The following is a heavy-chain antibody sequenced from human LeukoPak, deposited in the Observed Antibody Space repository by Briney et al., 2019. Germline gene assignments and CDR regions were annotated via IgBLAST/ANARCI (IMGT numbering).Heavy chain of an antibody. Sequence: GGSLRLSCAASGFTFSSYDMTWVRQAPGKGLEWVSYVSGNGGSTYYADSVKGRFTVSRDNSKNTLYLQMNSLRAEDTAVYYCARVTYYYDSSGYWGHDAFDTWGQGTMVTVSS. J-gene: IGHJ3*02. CDR1: GFTFSSYD. V-gene: IGHV3-23*01. CDR2: VSGNGGST. D-gene: IGHD3-22*01. CDR3: ARVTYYYDSSGYWGHDAFDT.